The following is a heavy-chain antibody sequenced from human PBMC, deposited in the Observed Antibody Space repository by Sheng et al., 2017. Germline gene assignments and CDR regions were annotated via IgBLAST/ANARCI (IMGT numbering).Heavy chain of an antibody. CDR1: GGTFSSYA. CDR2: IIPILGIA. J-gene: IGHJ6*03. D-gene: IGHD2-15*01. Sequence: QVQLVQSGAEVKKPGSSVKVSCKASGGTFSSYAISWVRQAPGQGLEWMGGIIPILGIANYAQKFQGRVTITADKSTSTAYMELSSLRSEDTAVYYCVVAHEPTDYYYYMDVWGKGTTVTVSS. CDR3: VVAHEPTDYYYYMDV. V-gene: IGHV1-69*04.